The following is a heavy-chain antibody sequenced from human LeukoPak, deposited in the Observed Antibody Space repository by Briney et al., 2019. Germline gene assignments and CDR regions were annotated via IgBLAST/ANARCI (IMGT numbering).Heavy chain of an antibody. CDR2: INHSGST. V-gene: IGHV4-34*01. J-gene: IGHJ4*02. CDR1: GGSITDYY. D-gene: IGHD2-15*01. CDR3: ARLYLVVAARFDY. Sequence: PSETLSLTCALSGGSITDYYYNWVRQPPGKGLEWIGEINHSGSTTYNPSLKSRVIIAVDTSKNQFSLKLTSVTAADTAVYYCARLYLVVAARFDYWGQGTLVTVSS.